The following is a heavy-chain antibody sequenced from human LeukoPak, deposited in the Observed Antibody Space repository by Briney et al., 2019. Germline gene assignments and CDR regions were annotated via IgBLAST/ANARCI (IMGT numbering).Heavy chain of an antibody. CDR2: IRSKANSYAT. Sequence: GGSLKLSCAASGFTFSGSAMHWVRQASRKGLEWVGRIRSKANSYATAYAASVKGRFTISRDDSKNTAYLQMNSLKTEDTAVYYCTTMVGATTYWGQGTLVTVSS. D-gene: IGHD1-26*01. J-gene: IGHJ4*02. CDR1: GFTFSGSA. V-gene: IGHV3-73*01. CDR3: TTMVGATTY.